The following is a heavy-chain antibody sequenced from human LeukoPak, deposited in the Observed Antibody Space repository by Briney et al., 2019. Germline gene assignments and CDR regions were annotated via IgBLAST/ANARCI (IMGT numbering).Heavy chain of an antibody. CDR2: ISWNSGSI. J-gene: IGHJ4*02. Sequence: PGGSLRLSCAASGFTFDDYAMHWVRPAPGKGLEWVSGISWNSGSIGYADSVKGRVTISRDNAKDSLYLQINSLRAEDTAVYYCARSLRGFSYEAYWGQGTLVAVSS. CDR3: ARSLRGFSYEAY. CDR1: GFTFDDYA. D-gene: IGHD5-18*01. V-gene: IGHV3-9*01.